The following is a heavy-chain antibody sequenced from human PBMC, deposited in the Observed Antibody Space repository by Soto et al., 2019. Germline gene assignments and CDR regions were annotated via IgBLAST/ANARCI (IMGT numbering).Heavy chain of an antibody. V-gene: IGHV4-59*01. CDR2: IYYNGST. CDR1: GGSISSYY. Sequence: QVQLQESGPGLVKPSETLSLTCTVSGGSISSYYWSWIRQPPGKGLEWIGYIYYNGSTNYNPSLKSRVTISVDTSKNQFSLKLSSVTAADTAVYYCAGAAYDRDYGMDVWGQGTTVTVSS. CDR3: AGAAYDRDYGMDV. D-gene: IGHD5-12*01. J-gene: IGHJ6*02.